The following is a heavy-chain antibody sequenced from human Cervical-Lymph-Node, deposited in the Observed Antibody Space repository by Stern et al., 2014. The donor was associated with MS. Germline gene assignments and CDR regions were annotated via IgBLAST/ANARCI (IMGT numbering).Heavy chain of an antibody. V-gene: IGHV4-39*01. Sequence: QLQLQESGPGLVKPSETLSLTCTVSGGSINTNNYYWGWIRQPPGKGLEWIGNIYSSGSTFYSPSLKSRVTMSVDTSQNQFSLKLGSVTAADTAVNYCARTGDDFGDYSLSYWGQGTLVTVSS. CDR2: IYSSGST. CDR1: GGSINTNNYY. J-gene: IGHJ4*02. D-gene: IGHD4-17*01. CDR3: ARTGDDFGDYSLSY.